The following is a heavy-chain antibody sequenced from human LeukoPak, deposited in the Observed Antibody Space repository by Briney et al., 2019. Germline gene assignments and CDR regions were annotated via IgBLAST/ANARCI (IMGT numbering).Heavy chain of an antibody. CDR1: GFIFSNYW. D-gene: IGHD1-26*01. V-gene: IGHV3-74*01. Sequence: GGSLRLSCAASGFIFSNYWMHWVRQAPGKGLVWVSRIKTDGSTITYADSVKGRFTISRDNAMNTLYLQMNSLGAEDTAVYYCARVGQGEWFFDLWGRGTLVTVSS. J-gene: IGHJ2*01. CDR2: IKTDGSTI. CDR3: ARVGQGEWFFDL.